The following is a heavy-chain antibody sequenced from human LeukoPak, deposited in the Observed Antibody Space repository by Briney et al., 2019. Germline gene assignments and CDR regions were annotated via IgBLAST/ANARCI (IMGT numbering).Heavy chain of an antibody. J-gene: IGHJ4*02. D-gene: IGHD4-17*01. V-gene: IGHV3-23*01. Sequence: GGSLKLSCASSGFTFSSYAMSWVRQAPGKGLDCISYISAGGGSAYYAYSVKGRFTIYRDNSQNTLYLQMNSLRADYTALYCCARTAMGDYVRFPNKYWGQRALVTVSS. CDR1: GFTFSSYA. CDR3: ARTAMGDYVRFPNKY. CDR2: ISAGGGSA.